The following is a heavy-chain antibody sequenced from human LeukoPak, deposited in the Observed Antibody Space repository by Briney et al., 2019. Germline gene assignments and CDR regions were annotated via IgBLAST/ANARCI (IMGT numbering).Heavy chain of an antibody. CDR3: ARALSGSGWNDVVGWLIGSYYFDY. CDR2: IKQDGSEK. Sequence: PGGSLRLSCAASGFTFSSYWMSWVRQAPGKGLEWVANIKQDGSEKYYVDSVKGRFTISRDNAKNSLYLQMNSLRAEDTAVYYCARALSGSGWNDVVGWLIGSYYFDYWGQGTLVTVSS. D-gene: IGHD6-19*01. J-gene: IGHJ4*02. CDR1: GFTFSSYW. V-gene: IGHV3-7*01.